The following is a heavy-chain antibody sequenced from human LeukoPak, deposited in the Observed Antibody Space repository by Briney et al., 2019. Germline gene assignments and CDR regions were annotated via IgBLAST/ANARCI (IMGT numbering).Heavy chain of an antibody. CDR2: ISSSGSTI. CDR3: AELGITMIGGV. D-gene: IGHD3-10*02. CDR1: GFTFDDHA. Sequence: PGGSLRLSCAASGFTFDDHAMHWVRQAPGKGLEWVSYISSSGSTIYYADSVKGRFTISRDNAKNSLYLQMNSLRAEDTAVYYCAELGITMIGGVWGKGTTVTISS. V-gene: IGHV3-48*03. J-gene: IGHJ6*04.